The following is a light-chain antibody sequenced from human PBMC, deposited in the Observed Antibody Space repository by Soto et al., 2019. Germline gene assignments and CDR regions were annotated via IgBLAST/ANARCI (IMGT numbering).Light chain of an antibody. CDR3: SSYTSSSTLLYV. Sequence: QSALTQSASVSGSPGQSITISCTGTSSDVGGYNYVSWYQQHPGKAPKLMIYDVGNRPSGVSNRFSGSKSGNTASLTISGLQAEDEADYYCSSYTSSSTLLYVFGTGTKVTVL. J-gene: IGLJ1*01. CDR1: SSDVGGYNY. V-gene: IGLV2-14*01. CDR2: DVG.